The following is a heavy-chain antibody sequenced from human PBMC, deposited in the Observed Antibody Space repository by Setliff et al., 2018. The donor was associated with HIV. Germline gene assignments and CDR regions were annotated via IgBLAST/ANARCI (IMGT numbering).Heavy chain of an antibody. CDR1: GGSISSGDYY. CDR3: ALLRYFDWFGNY. CDR2: IYHTGIT. J-gene: IGHJ4*02. D-gene: IGHD3-9*01. V-gene: IGHV4-30-4*08. Sequence: SETLSLTCTVSGGSISSGDYYWSWIRQPPGKGLEWIGYIYHTGITYYNPSLKSRPTLSVDTSKNQFSLRLNSVTAADTAVYYCALLRYFDWFGNYWGQGTLVTVSS.